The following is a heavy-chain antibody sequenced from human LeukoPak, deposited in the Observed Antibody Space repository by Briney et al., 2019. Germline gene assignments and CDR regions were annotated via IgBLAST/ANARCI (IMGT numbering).Heavy chain of an antibody. Sequence: GASVKVSCKASGYTSSTYGIYWVRQAPGQGLEWMGWISTYNGNTNYAQKLQGRVTMTTDTSTSTAYMELRSLRSDDTAVYYCAREYGSGLFYFDYWGQGTLVTVSS. D-gene: IGHD3-10*01. V-gene: IGHV1-18*01. CDR1: GYTSSTYG. CDR2: ISTYNGNT. J-gene: IGHJ4*02. CDR3: AREYGSGLFYFDY.